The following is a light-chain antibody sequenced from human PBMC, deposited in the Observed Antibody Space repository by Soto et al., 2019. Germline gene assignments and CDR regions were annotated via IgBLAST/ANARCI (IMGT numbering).Light chain of an antibody. CDR3: CSYVGATTYV. J-gene: IGLJ1*01. CDR1: SSAVGGFNV. Sequence: QSALTQPASVSGSPGQSITISCTGTSSAVGGFNVVSWYQQHPGKAPKVIIYEGIKRPSGVSHRFSGSTSGSTASLPISGLQAEDDAAYYCCSYVGATTYVFGTGTKVTVL. CDR2: EGI. V-gene: IGLV2-23*01.